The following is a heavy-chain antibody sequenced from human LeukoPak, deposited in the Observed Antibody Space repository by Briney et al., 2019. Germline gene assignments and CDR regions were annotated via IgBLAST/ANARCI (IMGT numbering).Heavy chain of an antibody. Sequence: ASVKVSCKVSGYTLTELSMHWVRQAPGKGLEWMGGFDPEDGETIYAQKFQGRVTMTEDTSTDTAYMELSGLRSEDTAVYYCARGPRGCSSTSCTGGWFDPWGQGTLVTVSS. CDR1: GYTLTELS. D-gene: IGHD2-2*01. J-gene: IGHJ5*02. CDR3: ARGPRGCSSTSCTGGWFDP. CDR2: FDPEDGET. V-gene: IGHV1-24*01.